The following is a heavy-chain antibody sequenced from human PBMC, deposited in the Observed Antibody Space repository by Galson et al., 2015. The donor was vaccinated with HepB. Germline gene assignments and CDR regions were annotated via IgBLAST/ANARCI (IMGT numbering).Heavy chain of an antibody. J-gene: IGHJ4*02. CDR3: ARGCSGGSCYRRFGFDY. D-gene: IGHD2-15*01. Sequence: SVKVSCKASGYTFTSYGISWVRQAPGQGLEWMGWISAYNGNTNYAQKLQGRVTMTTDTFTSTAYMELRSLRSDDTAVYYCARGCSGGSCYRRFGFDYWGQGTLVTVSS. CDR1: GYTFTSYG. CDR2: ISAYNGNT. V-gene: IGHV1-18*04.